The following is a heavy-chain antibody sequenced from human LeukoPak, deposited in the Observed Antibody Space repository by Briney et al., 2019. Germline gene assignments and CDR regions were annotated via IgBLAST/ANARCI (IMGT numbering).Heavy chain of an antibody. CDR2: IIPIFGTA. CDR3: ARIAVAGTGSFDY. CDR1: GGTFSSYA. V-gene: IGHV1-69*13. D-gene: IGHD6-19*01. J-gene: IGHJ4*02. Sequence: GASVKVSCKASGGTFSSYAISWVRQAPGQGLEWMGGIIPIFGTANYAQKFQGRVTITADESTNTAYMELSSLRSEDTAVYYCARIAVAGTGSFDYWGQGTLVTVSS.